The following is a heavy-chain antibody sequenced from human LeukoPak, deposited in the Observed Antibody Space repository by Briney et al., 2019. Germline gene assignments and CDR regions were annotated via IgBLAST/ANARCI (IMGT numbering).Heavy chain of an antibody. CDR1: GFTFDDYA. D-gene: IGHD2-15*01. CDR2: INSDGSTT. J-gene: IGHJ4*02. CDR3: ARSDRGGGSCRPFDY. Sequence: GGSLRLSCAASGFTFDDYAMHWVRQAPGTGLVWVSRINSDGSTTNYADSVKGRFTISRDNAKNTLYLQMNSLRAEDTAVYYCARSDRGGGSCRPFDYWGQGTLVTVSS. V-gene: IGHV3-74*01.